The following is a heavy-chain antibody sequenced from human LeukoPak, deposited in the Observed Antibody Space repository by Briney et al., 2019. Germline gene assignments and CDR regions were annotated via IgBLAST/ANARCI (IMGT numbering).Heavy chain of an antibody. D-gene: IGHD5-24*01. CDR2: IYSSGST. Sequence: KPSETLSLTCTVSGGSISSYYWSWIRQPPGKGLEWIGYIYSSGSTNYNPSLKSRVTLSLDTSKNQFSLKLTSVTAADTAVYYCARDRDGYAYSFDYWGQGTLVTVSS. J-gene: IGHJ4*02. CDR3: ARDRDGYAYSFDY. V-gene: IGHV4-4*08. CDR1: GGSISSYY.